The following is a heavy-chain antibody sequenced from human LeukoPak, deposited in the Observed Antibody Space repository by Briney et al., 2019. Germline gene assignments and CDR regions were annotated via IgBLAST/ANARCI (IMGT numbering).Heavy chain of an antibody. CDR1: GGSISSYY. CDR3: ARMVGITMVRAKYYFDY. J-gene: IGHJ4*02. V-gene: IGHV4-59*01. Sequence: SETLSLTCTVSGGSISSYYWSWIRQPPGKGLEWIGYIYYSGSTNYNPSLKSRVTISVDTSKNQFSLKLSSVTAADTAVYYCARMVGITMVRAKYYFDYWGQGTLVTVSS. CDR2: IYYSGST. D-gene: IGHD3-10*01.